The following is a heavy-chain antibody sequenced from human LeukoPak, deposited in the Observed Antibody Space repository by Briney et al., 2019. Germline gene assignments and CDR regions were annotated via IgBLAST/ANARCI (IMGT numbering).Heavy chain of an antibody. J-gene: IGHJ4*02. CDR3: AKDKDPKVVVKGTAHDY. D-gene: IGHD3-22*01. CDR2: IRYDGSIK. Sequence: GGSLRLSCAASGLTFSNYGMHWVRQAPGKGLEWVAFIRYDGSIKSYADSVKGRFTISRDNSNNTLNLQMNSLRGEDTAVYYCAKDKDPKVVVKGTAHDYWGQGTLVTVSS. CDR1: GLTFSNYG. V-gene: IGHV3-30*02.